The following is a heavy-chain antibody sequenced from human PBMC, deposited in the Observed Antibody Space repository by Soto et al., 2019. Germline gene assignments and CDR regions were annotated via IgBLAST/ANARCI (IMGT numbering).Heavy chain of an antibody. D-gene: IGHD5-18*01. CDR1: GVSVSTGGYF. CDR2: IYYSGMT. Sequence: SETLSLTCTASGVSVSTGGYFWTWIRQHPGKGLEWIGNIYYSGMTYYNPSLRGRVSISLDPSESQFSLKLNSVTAADTAVYYCARDSSGPGYSYGKFDYWGHGALVTVSS. V-gene: IGHV4-31*03. J-gene: IGHJ4*01. CDR3: ARDSSGPGYSYGKFDY.